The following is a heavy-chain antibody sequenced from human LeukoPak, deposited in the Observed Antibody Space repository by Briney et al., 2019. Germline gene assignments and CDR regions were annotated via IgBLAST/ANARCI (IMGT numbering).Heavy chain of an antibody. Sequence: GGSLRPSCAASGFTFSSYWMSWVRQAPGKGLEWVANIKQDGVEKYHVDSVKGRFTISRDNAKKSLYLQMNSLRAGDTAVYYCVRACDRSSCPYYFDSWGQGTLVTVSS. CDR1: GFTFSSYW. CDR2: IKQDGVEK. J-gene: IGHJ4*02. V-gene: IGHV3-7*03. D-gene: IGHD3-22*01. CDR3: VRACDRSSCPYYFDS.